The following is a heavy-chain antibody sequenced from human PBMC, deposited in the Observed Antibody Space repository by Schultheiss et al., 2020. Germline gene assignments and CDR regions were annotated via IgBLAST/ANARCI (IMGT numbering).Heavy chain of an antibody. Sequence: SETLSLTCTVSGGSVSSGSYYWGWIRQPPGKGLEWIGYIYYNGRTNYNPSLMSRVTISVDTSKNQFSLKLSSVTAADTAVYYCARDRTVTTLGGLDYWGQGTLVTVSS. CDR1: GGSVSSGSYY. D-gene: IGHD4-17*01. CDR3: ARDRTVTTLGGLDY. CDR2: IYYNGRT. J-gene: IGHJ4*02. V-gene: IGHV4-61*01.